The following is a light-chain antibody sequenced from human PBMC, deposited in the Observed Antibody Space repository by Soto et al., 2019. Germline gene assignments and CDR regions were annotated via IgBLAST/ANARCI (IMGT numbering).Light chain of an antibody. CDR2: EAS. CDR1: PTVSSS. J-gene: IGKJ4*01. V-gene: IGKV3-11*01. Sequence: EIVWTQSPATLSLSPGERATLSCRASPTVSSSLAWYQQKPGQAPSLLIYEASNRATGIPAKFSGSVSGTDFTLTLSSLEPEDCAVYDGQQQSTLPLTFGGGTKVDIK. CDR3: QQQSTLPLT.